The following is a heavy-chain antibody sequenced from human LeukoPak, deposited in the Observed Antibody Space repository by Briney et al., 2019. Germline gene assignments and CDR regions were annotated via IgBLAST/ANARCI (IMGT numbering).Heavy chain of an antibody. Sequence: PGGSLRLSCVASGFTFSSSTMNWVRQAPGKGLEWVSYISSSGSTIYYADSVKGRFTISRDNAKNSLYLQMNSLRAEDTAVYYCARDNFRYSRSGFDYWGQGTLVTVSS. CDR2: ISSSGSTI. V-gene: IGHV3-48*04. CDR3: ARDNFRYSRSGFDY. D-gene: IGHD6-6*01. J-gene: IGHJ4*02. CDR1: GFTFSSST.